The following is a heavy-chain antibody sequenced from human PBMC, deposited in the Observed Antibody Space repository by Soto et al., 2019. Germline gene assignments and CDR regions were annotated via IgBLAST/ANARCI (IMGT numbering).Heavy chain of an antibody. D-gene: IGHD3-10*01. Sequence: SETLSLTCTVSGGSISSYYWSWIRQPPGKGLEWIGYIYYSGSTNYNPSLKSRVTISVDTSKNQFSLKLSSVLAADTAVYYCARQRYYGSGSYYTTFDYWGQGTLVTVSS. V-gene: IGHV4-59*08. CDR1: GGSISSYY. CDR3: ARQRYYGSGSYYTTFDY. J-gene: IGHJ4*02. CDR2: IYYSGST.